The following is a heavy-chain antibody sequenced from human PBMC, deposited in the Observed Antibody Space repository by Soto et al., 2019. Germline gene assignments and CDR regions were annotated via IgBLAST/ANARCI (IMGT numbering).Heavy chain of an antibody. J-gene: IGHJ4*02. V-gene: IGHV3-33*01. D-gene: IGHD3-16*01. CDR2: IWHDGGNK. CDR3: ARDGDANTGFGKDY. Sequence: QVQLVESGGGVVQPGRSLRLSCAASGFSFSNYGMHWVRQAPGKGLEWVALIWHDGGNKYYAESVKGRFTISRDNSKDMVYLQMNSLRAEDAAMYYFARDGDANTGFGKDYWGQGTLVTVSS. CDR1: GFSFSNYG.